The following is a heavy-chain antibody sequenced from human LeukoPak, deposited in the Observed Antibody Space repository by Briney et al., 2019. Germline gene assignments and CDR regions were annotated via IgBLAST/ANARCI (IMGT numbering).Heavy chain of an antibody. CDR3: AREAGEGTDREYYFDY. D-gene: IGHD7-27*01. J-gene: IGHJ4*02. Sequence: ASVKVSCKAFGYTFTGYYMHWVRQAPGQGLEWMGWINPNSGGTNYAQKFQGRVTMTRDTSISTAYMELSRLRSDDTAVYYCAREAGEGTDREYYFDYWGQGTLVTVSS. CDR2: INPNSGGT. V-gene: IGHV1-2*02. CDR1: GYTFTGYY.